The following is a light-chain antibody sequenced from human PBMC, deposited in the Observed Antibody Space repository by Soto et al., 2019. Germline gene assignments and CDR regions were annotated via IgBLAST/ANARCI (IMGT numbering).Light chain of an antibody. CDR3: RQYDDLHLLLT. Sequence: DIQMTQSPSSLSASVGDRVTITCQASQDISNYLNWYQHKPGKAPKLLIYDASNLETGVPSRFSGGVSDRDFTFNISSPQLEDIAAYHRRQYDDLHLLLTVGGGTMVES. V-gene: IGKV1-33*01. CDR1: QDISNY. CDR2: DAS. J-gene: IGKJ4*01.